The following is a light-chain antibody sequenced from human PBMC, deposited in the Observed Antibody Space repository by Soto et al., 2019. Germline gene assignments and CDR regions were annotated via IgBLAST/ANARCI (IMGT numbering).Light chain of an antibody. Sequence: VWTQSPASPSLSPGDRATLSRTVDQSVSDYVGWYQQKLGQPPRLLFFDASSRASGVPHRFSAGGSGTDFTLIISSPEPEDSAVYYCQQRNVWPPVTFGQGTRLEI. CDR2: DAS. V-gene: IGKV3-11*01. J-gene: IGKJ5*01. CDR3: QQRNVWPPVT. CDR1: QSVSDY.